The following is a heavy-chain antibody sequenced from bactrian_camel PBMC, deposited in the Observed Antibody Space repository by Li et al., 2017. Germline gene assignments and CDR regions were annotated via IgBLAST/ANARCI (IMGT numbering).Heavy chain of an antibody. J-gene: IGHJ6*01. CDR1: GFTFSNYW. CDR3: GLEEVEHYNDYDNDICPRVTHS. CDR2: INSAGGST. Sequence: QLVESGGGLVQPGGSLRLSCTASGFTFSNYWMYWVRQAPGKGLEWVSTINSAGGSTYYADSVKGRFTISSDNAKDTLYLQMQSLNPEDTAIHYCGLEEVEHYNDYDNDICPRVTHSWGQGTQVTVS. D-gene: IGHD4*01. V-gene: IGHV3S25*01.